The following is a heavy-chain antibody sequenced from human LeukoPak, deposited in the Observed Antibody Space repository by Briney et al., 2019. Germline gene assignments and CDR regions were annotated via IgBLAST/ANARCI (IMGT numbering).Heavy chain of an antibody. CDR2: IYSDNT. D-gene: IGHD3-22*01. Sequence: GGSLRLSCTVSGFTVSSNSMSWVRQAPGKGLEWVSFIYSDNTHYSDSVKGRFTISRDNSKNTLYLQMNSLRAEDTAVYYCAKVGVYYYDSSGYYYPSRGYFDLWGRGTLVTVSS. CDR3: AKVGVYYYDSSGYYYPSRGYFDL. V-gene: IGHV3-53*01. J-gene: IGHJ2*01. CDR1: GFTVSSNS.